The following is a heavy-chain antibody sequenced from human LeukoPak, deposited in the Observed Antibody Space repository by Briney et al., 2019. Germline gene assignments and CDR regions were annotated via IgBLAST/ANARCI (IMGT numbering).Heavy chain of an antibody. CDR2: IIPILGIA. D-gene: IGHD3-22*01. V-gene: IGHV1-69*04. CDR1: GGTFSSYA. CDR3: VREEYYYDSSGYYPHYYFDY. J-gene: IGHJ4*02. Sequence: ASVKVSCKASGGTFSSYAISWVRQAPGQGLEWMGRIIPILGIANYAQKFQGRVTITADKSTSTAYMELSSLRSEDTAVYYCVREEYYYDSSGYYPHYYFDYWGQGTLVTVSS.